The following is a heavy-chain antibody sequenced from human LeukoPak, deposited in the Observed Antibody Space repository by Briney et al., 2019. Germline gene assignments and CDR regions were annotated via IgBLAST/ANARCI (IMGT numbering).Heavy chain of an antibody. CDR2: IWYDGSNK. Sequence: GGSLRLSCAASGFTFSSYGMHWVRQAPGKGLEWVAVIWYDGSNKYYADSVKGRFTISRDNAKNSLYLQMNSLRAEDTAVYYCARISLGLSGSWSPAPGYWGQGTLVTVSS. J-gene: IGHJ4*02. D-gene: IGHD6-13*01. CDR1: GFTFSSYG. V-gene: IGHV3-33*03. CDR3: ARISLGLSGSWSPAPGY.